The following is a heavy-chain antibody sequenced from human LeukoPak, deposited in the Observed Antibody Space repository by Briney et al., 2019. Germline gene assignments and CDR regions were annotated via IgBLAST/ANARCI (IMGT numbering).Heavy chain of an antibody. D-gene: IGHD3-22*01. CDR2: INPNSGGT. Sequence: ASVKVSCKASGYTFTGYYMHWVRQAPGQGLEWMGWINPNSGGTNYAQKFQGRVTMTRDTSISTAYMELSRLRSDDTAVYYCARKLGVSYYDSSGPFDYWGQGTLVTVSS. CDR1: GYTFTGYY. J-gene: IGHJ4*02. V-gene: IGHV1-2*02. CDR3: ARKLGVSYYDSSGPFDY.